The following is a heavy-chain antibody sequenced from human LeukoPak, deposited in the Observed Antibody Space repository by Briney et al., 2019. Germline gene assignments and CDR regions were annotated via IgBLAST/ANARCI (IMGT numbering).Heavy chain of an antibody. CDR2: IIPILGIA. Sequence: ASVKVSCKASGGTFSSYAISWVRQAPGQGLEWMGRIIPILGIANYAQKFQGRVTITADKSTSTAYMELSSLRSEDTAVYYCARTTYYDILTGYYLDYWGQGTLVTVSS. CDR1: GGTFSSYA. CDR3: ARTTYYDILTGYYLDY. J-gene: IGHJ4*02. D-gene: IGHD3-9*01. V-gene: IGHV1-69*04.